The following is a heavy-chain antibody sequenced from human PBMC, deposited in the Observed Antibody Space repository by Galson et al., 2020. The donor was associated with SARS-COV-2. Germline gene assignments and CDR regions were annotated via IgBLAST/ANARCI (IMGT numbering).Heavy chain of an antibody. Sequence: GGSLRLSCAASGFTFSSYWMHWVRQAPGKGLVWVSRITNDGSTTSYADSVKGRFTISRDNAKNTVYLQINSLRAEDTAVYYCSRDILTTPYYWGQGALVTVSS. J-gene: IGHJ4*02. CDR3: SRDILTTPYY. CDR1: GFTFSSYW. D-gene: IGHD3-9*01. V-gene: IGHV3-74*03. CDR2: ITNDGSTT.